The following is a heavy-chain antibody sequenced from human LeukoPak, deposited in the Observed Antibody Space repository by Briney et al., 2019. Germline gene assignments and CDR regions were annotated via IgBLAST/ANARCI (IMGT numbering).Heavy chain of an antibody. J-gene: IGHJ6*03. Sequence: GGSLRLSCAASGFTFSSYGMHWVRQAPGKGLEWVSVIYSGGSTYYADSVKGRFTISRHNSKNTLYLQMNSLRAEDTAVYYCARGTTARYYYYYYMDVWGKGTTVTVSS. CDR1: GFTFSSYG. V-gene: IGHV3-53*01. D-gene: IGHD4-11*01. CDR2: IYSGGST. CDR3: ARGTTARYYYYYYMDV.